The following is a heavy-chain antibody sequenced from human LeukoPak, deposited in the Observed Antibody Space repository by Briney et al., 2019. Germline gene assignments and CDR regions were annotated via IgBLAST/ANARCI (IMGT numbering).Heavy chain of an antibody. D-gene: IGHD7-27*01. CDR3: ARDLPGEGWFDP. CDR1: GGSFSGYY. V-gene: IGHV4-34*01. CDR2: INHSGST. J-gene: IGHJ5*02. Sequence: SETLSLTCAVYGGSFSGYYWSWIRQPPGKGLEWIGEINHSGSTNYNPSLKSRVTISVDTSKNQFSLKLSSVTAADTAVYYCARDLPGEGWFDPWGQGTLVTVSS.